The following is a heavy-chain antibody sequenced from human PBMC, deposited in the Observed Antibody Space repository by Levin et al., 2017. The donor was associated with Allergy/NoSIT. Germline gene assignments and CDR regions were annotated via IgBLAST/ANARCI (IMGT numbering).Heavy chain of an antibody. CDR3: ASARGQLRDFDWLPRSHMDG. Sequence: SVKVSCKASGGTFSSYAISWVRQAPGQGLEWMGGIIPIFGTANYAQKFQGRVTITADESTSTAYLELSSLRSEDTAVYYCASARGQLRDFDWLPRSHMDGWGKGTTVTVSS. D-gene: IGHD3-9*01. CDR2: IIPIFGTA. CDR1: GGTFSSYA. V-gene: IGHV1-69*13. J-gene: IGHJ6*03.